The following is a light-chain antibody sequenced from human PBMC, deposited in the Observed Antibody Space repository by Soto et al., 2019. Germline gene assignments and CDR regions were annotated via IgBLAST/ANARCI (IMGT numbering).Light chain of an antibody. CDR1: SSDVGGYNY. V-gene: IGLV2-14*01. CDR2: DVT. CDR3: SSYTSSSTPLV. J-gene: IGLJ3*02. Sequence: QSALTQPASVSGSPGQSITISCTGTSSDVGGYNYVSWYQQHPGKAPILMIYDVTNRPSGVSNRFSGSKSGNTASLTISGLQAEDEADYYCSSYTSSSTPLVFGGGTKVTVL.